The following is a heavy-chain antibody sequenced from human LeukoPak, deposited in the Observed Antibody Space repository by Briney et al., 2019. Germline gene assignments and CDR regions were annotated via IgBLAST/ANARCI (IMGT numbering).Heavy chain of an antibody. V-gene: IGHV3-64*01. CDR3: AIGVHYDYDSSGDYIVVLPDY. J-gene: IGHJ4*02. Sequence: GWSLRLSWAATGFTFSSYAMHRIRQVPGKGLQYVSAIAMNGGSTFYANSVKGRFPSSRDNSTITQYLHIGSLRAKNMTVYHFAIGVHYDYDSSGDYIVVLPDYWGQGTLVTVSS. CDR1: GFTFSSYA. CDR2: IAMNGGST. D-gene: IGHD3-22*01.